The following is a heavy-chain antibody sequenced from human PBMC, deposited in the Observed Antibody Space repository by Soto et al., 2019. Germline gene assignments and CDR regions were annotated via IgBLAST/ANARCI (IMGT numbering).Heavy chain of an antibody. CDR2: IRQDGSEK. CDR1: GFTFSSYW. CDR3: ARDQQPYYDRGSGYHRTGPQDY. D-gene: IGHD3-3*01. Sequence: GGSLRLSCAASGFTFSSYWMSWVRQAPGKGLEWVANIRQDGSEKYYVDSVKGRFTISRDNAKNSLYLQMNGLRAEDTAVYYCARDQQPYYDRGSGYHRTGPQDYWGQGTLVAVSS. V-gene: IGHV3-7*01. J-gene: IGHJ4*02.